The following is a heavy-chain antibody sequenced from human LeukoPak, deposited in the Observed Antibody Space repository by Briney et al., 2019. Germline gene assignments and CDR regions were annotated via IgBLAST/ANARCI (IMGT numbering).Heavy chain of an antibody. CDR3: AKGAYDYIEMGYFDY. D-gene: IGHD5-12*01. J-gene: IGHJ4*02. V-gene: IGHV3-23*01. Sequence: GGSLRLSCAASGFSISNSAMSWVRQAPGKGLEWVSLIVASSGSTFYADSVKGRFTISRDSSKKTLYLQMNSLRAEDMAVYYCAKGAYDYIEMGYFDYWGQGTLVTVSS. CDR1: GFSISNSA. CDR2: IVASSGST.